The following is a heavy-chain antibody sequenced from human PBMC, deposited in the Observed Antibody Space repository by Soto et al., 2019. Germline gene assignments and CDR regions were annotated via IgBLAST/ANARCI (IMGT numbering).Heavy chain of an antibody. V-gene: IGHV3-21*01. CDR2: ISSSSSYI. CDR3: ARDLRIAGRYYYGMDV. Sequence: GGSLRLSCAASGFTFSSYSMNWVRQAPGKGLEWVSSISSSSSYIYYADSVKGRFTISRDNAKNSLYLQMNSLRAEDTAVYHCARDLRIAGRYYYGMDVWGQGTTVTVSS. CDR1: GFTFSSYS. J-gene: IGHJ6*02.